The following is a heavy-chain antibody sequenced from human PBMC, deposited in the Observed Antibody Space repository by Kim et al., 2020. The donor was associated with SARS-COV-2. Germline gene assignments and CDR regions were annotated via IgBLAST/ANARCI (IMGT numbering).Heavy chain of an antibody. Sequence: GGSLRLSCAASGFTFSSYGMHWVRQAPGKGLEWVAVISYDGSNKYYADSVKGRFTISRDNSKNTLYLQMNSLRAEDTAVYYCAKERWLQKFLDYWGQGTLVTVSS. CDR1: GFTFSSYG. CDR3: AKERWLQKFLDY. J-gene: IGHJ4*02. V-gene: IGHV3-30*18. D-gene: IGHD5-12*01. CDR2: ISYDGSNK.